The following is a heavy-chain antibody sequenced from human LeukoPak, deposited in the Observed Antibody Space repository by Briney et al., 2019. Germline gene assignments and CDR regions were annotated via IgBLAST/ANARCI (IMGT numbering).Heavy chain of an antibody. D-gene: IGHD6-19*01. CDR3: ARDVGVAVAPYYYYYGMDV. V-gene: IGHV3-30-3*01. Sequence: GGSLRLSCAASGFIFSNYALYWVRLAPGKGLEWVAVISNDGSNKYYADSVKGRFTISRDNSKKTLYLQMNSLRVEDTAIYHCARDVGVAVAPYYYYYGMDVWGQGTTLTVSS. CDR1: GFIFSNYA. CDR2: ISNDGSNK. J-gene: IGHJ6*02.